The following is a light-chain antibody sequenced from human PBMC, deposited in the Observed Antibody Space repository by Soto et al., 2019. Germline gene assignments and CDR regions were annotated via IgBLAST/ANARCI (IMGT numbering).Light chain of an antibody. CDR2: GNS. J-gene: IGLJ2*01. CDR3: QSYDSSLSWV. CDR1: SAKIGADYD. Sequence: QAVVTQPPSVSGAPGQRVTISCTGSSAKIGADYDVHWYQHLPGTAPKLLIYGNSNRPSGVPDRFSGSKSGTSASLAITGLQAEDEADYYCQSYDSSLSWVFGGGTKLTVL. V-gene: IGLV1-40*01.